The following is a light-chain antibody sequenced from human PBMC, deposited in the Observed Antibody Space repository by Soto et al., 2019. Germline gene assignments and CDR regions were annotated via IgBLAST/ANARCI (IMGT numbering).Light chain of an antibody. Sequence: DIVLTQSPATLSLSPGERATLSCRASQSVSSYFAWYRQKPGQAPRLLIYDASNRATGIPARISGSGSGTDFTLTISSLEPEDFALYYCQQRSNSPLTFGGGTKVAIK. CDR2: DAS. CDR3: QQRSNSPLT. CDR1: QSVSSY. V-gene: IGKV3-11*01. J-gene: IGKJ4*01.